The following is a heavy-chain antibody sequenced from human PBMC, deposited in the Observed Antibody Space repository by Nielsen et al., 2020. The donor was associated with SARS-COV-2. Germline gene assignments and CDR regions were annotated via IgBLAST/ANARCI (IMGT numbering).Heavy chain of an antibody. J-gene: IGHJ1*01. D-gene: IGHD6-19*01. Sequence: GGSLRLSCTASGFIFSSYAMSWVRQAPGKGLEGVSAISGSGGRTYYADSVKGRFTISRDKSKNTLYVLMNSLRAEDTAVYYCAKMSPPGIAVGTAEYFQHWGQGTLVTVSS. CDR2: ISGSGGRT. V-gene: IGHV3-23*01. CDR3: AKMSPPGIAVGTAEYFQH. CDR1: GFIFSSYA.